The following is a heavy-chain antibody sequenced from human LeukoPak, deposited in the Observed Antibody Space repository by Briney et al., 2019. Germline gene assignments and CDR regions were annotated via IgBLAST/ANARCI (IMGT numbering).Heavy chain of an antibody. V-gene: IGHV4-59*08. CDR3: ARQFDL. CDR1: GASFSNYY. J-gene: IGHJ5*02. CDR2: IYSSGST. Sequence: SETLSLTCTVSGASFSNYYWSWIRQPPGKGLDGIGHIYSSGSTNYNPCLKSRLPIPLLTSKNQFSLMLSSVSAADAAVYYCARQFDLWGQGILVTVSS.